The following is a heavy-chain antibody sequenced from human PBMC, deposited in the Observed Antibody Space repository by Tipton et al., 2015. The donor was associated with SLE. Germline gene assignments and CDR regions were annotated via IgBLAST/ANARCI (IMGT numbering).Heavy chain of an antibody. CDR2: INHSGST. V-gene: IGHV4-34*01. J-gene: IGHJ4*02. CDR3: ARGGYSYGYGY. CDR1: GGSFSGYY. D-gene: IGHD5-18*01. Sequence: TLSLTCAVYGGSFSGYYWNWIRQPPGKGLEWIGEINHSGSTNYNPSLKSRVTISVDTSKNQFSLKLSSVTAADTAVYYCARGGYSYGYGYWGQGTLVTVSS.